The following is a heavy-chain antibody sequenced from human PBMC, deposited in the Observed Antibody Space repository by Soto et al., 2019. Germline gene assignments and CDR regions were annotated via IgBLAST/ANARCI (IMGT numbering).Heavy chain of an antibody. CDR2: ISSSGSTI. CDR1: GFSFSSYE. Sequence: PXGCLKLSCAACGFSFSSYEMNWVRQAPGKGLEWVSYISSSGSTIYYADSVKGRFTISRDNAKNSLYLQMNSLRAEDTAVYYCARAGTYSSNSEGYYYYYGMDVWGQRTTVTVSS. CDR3: ARAGTYSSNSEGYYYYYGMDV. D-gene: IGHD6-13*01. V-gene: IGHV3-48*03. J-gene: IGHJ6*02.